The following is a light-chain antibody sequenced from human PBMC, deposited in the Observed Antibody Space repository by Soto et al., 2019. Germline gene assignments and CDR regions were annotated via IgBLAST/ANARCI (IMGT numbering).Light chain of an antibody. J-gene: IGLJ1*01. CDR1: SSDIGAYNY. CDR3: NSFTRRTTDV. Sequence: QSALTQPASVSGSPGQSITISCTGTSSDIGAYNYVTWYQQHPGNAPKLIIFDVNNRPSGVSDRFSGSKSGNTASLTISGLQAEDEADYYCNSFTRRTTDVFGTGTKVTVL. V-gene: IGLV2-14*01. CDR2: DVN.